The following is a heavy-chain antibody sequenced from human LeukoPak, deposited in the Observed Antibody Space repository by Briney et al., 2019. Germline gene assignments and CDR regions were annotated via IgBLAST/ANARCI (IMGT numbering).Heavy chain of an antibody. CDR2: IYYSGST. V-gene: IGHV4-61*01. Sequence: SETLSLTCAVSGYSISSGYYWGWIRQPPGKGLEWIGYIYYSGSTNYNPSLKSRVTISVDTSKNQFSLKLSSVTAADTAVYYCASSSGWPRSVDYWGQGTLVTVSS. D-gene: IGHD6-19*01. CDR3: ASSSGWPRSVDY. J-gene: IGHJ4*02. CDR1: GYSISSGYY.